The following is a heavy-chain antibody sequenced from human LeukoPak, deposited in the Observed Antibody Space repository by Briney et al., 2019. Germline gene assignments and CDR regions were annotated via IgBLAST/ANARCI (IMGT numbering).Heavy chain of an antibody. D-gene: IGHD3-10*01. CDR3: ARGEYYSPH. J-gene: IGHJ3*01. CDR1: GFTFGSYA. Sequence: GGSLRLSCAASGFTFGSYAMNWVRQAPGKGLEWVSTISGSGGRTYYADSVKGRFTISRDSSKNTLYLQMNSLRAEDTAVYYCARGEYYSPHWGQGTTVTVSS. CDR2: ISGSGGRT. V-gene: IGHV3-23*01.